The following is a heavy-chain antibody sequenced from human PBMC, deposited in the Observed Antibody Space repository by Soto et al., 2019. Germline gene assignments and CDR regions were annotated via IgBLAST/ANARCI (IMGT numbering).Heavy chain of an antibody. Sequence: GGSLRLSCAASGFTFSSYAMSWVRRAPGKGLEWVSAVSGSGATTYYADSVKGRFTISRDNSKNTLCLQMNSLRAEDTAVYYCAKGYSGYDIYYFTYWGHGTLVTVSS. CDR2: VSGSGATT. D-gene: IGHD5-12*01. J-gene: IGHJ4*01. CDR3: AKGYSGYDIYYFTY. V-gene: IGHV3-23*01. CDR1: GFTFSSYA.